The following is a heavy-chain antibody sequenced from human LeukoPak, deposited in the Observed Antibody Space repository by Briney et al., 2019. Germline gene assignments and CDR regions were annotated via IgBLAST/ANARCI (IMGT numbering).Heavy chain of an antibody. CDR2: INPSGGST. CDR1: GYTFTSYY. D-gene: IGHD2-15*01. Sequence: GASVKVSCKASGYTFTSYYMHWVRQAPGQGLEWMGIINPSGGSTSYAQKFQGRVTMTRDTSTSTVYMELSSLRSEDTAVYYCAREWGRDTLCSGGSCPSWFDPWGQGTLVTVSS. V-gene: IGHV1-46*01. J-gene: IGHJ5*02. CDR3: AREWGRDTLCSGGSCPSWFDP.